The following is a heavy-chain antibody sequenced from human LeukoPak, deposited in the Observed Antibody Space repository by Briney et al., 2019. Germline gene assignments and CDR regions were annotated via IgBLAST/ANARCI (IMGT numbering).Heavy chain of an antibody. V-gene: IGHV4-59*01. CDR2: IYSTGST. CDR1: GGSISSYF. Sequence: SETLSLTCTVSGGSISSYFWSWIRQPPGKGLEWIGYIYSTGSTNNNPSLKCRVTISVDTSRNQFSLKLTSVTAADTAVYHCARAPAGPPYYYMDVWGKGTTVTVSS. J-gene: IGHJ6*03. CDR3: ARAPAGPPYYYMDV.